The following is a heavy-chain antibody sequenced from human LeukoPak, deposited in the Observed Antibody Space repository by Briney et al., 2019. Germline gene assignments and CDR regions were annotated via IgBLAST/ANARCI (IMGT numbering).Heavy chain of an antibody. J-gene: IGHJ3*02. Sequence: GGSLRLSCAASGFTFSSYAMSWVRQAPGKGLECVSAISGSGGSTYYADSVKGRFTISRDNSKNTLYLQMNSLRAEDTAVYYCAKGNSITIFGVVPDAFDIWGQGTMVTVSS. D-gene: IGHD3-3*01. CDR2: ISGSGGST. CDR3: AKGNSITIFGVVPDAFDI. CDR1: GFTFSSYA. V-gene: IGHV3-23*01.